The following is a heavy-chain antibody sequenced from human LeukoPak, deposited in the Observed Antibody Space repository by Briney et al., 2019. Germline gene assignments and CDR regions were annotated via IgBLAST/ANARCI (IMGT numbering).Heavy chain of an antibody. J-gene: IGHJ4*02. Sequence: PGGSLRLSCEASGCTFSKYWMSWVRQAPGKGLECVANIAEDGSEKYYVDSVKGRITISRDNAKNTLYLQMNSLRVDDTAVYYCGRGRSMNDWGQGTLVTVSS. D-gene: IGHD5-24*01. CDR2: IAEDGSEK. CDR3: GRGRSMND. V-gene: IGHV3-7*01. CDR1: GCTFSKYW.